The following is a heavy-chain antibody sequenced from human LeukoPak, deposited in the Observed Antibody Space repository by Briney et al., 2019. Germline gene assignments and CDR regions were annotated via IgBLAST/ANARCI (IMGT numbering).Heavy chain of an antibody. J-gene: IGHJ4*02. Sequence: ASVKVSCKASGYTFTSYYMHWVRQAPGQGLEWMGIINPSGGSTSYAQKFQGRVTMTRDTSTSTVYMELSSLRAEDTAVYYCASSRGYNSGYRALELPPSPIDWGQGTLVTVSS. CDR2: INPSGGST. CDR1: GYTFTSYY. V-gene: IGHV1-46*01. CDR3: ASSRGYNSGYRALELPPSPID. D-gene: IGHD5-18*01.